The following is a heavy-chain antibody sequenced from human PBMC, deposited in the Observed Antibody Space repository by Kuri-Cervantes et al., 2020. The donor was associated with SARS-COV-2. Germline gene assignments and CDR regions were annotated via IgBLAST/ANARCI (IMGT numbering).Heavy chain of an antibody. J-gene: IGHJ4*02. CDR2: INPNSGGT. CDR3: ARDLGSSSQDDY. D-gene: IGHD6-6*01. CDR1: GYTFTGYY. V-gene: IGHV1-2*02. Sequence: GGSLRLSCKASGYTFTGYYMHWVRQAPGQGLEWMGWINPNSGGTNYAQKFQGRVTMTRDTSINTAYMELSRLRSDDTAVYYCARDLGSSSQDDYWGQGTLVTVSS.